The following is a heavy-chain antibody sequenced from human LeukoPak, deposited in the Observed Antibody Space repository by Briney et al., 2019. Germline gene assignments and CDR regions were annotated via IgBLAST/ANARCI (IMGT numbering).Heavy chain of an antibody. CDR1: GYTFTDYW. CDR3: ATRLRTDAFDI. V-gene: IGHV5-51*01. Sequence: GESLKISCKASGYTFTDYWIGWVRQKPGKGLEWMGIIFPSDSDTRYSPSFQGQVTISADKSIRIAYLQWSSLKASDTAMYYCATRLRTDAFDIWGQGTMVTVSS. CDR2: IFPSDSDT. J-gene: IGHJ3*02. D-gene: IGHD4-17*01.